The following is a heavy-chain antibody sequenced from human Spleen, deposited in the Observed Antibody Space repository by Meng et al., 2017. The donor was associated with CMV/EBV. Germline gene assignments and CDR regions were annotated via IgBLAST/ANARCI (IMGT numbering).Heavy chain of an antibody. CDR2: IYWNDDK. CDR1: FSLSTSGVG. J-gene: IGHJ4*02. D-gene: IGHD6-13*01. Sequence: FSLSTSGVGVGWIRQPPGKALEWLALIYWNDDKRYSPSLKSRLTITKDTSKNQVVLTMTNMDPVDTATYYCAHRQRRRYSSPIHAFDYWGQGTLVTVSS. V-gene: IGHV2-5*01. CDR3: AHRQRRRYSSPIHAFDY.